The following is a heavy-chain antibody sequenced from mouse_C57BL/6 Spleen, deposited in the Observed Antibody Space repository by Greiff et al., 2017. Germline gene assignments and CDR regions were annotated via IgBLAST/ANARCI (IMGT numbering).Heavy chain of an antibody. V-gene: IGHV1-77*01. D-gene: IGHD1-1*01. J-gene: IGHJ2*01. CDR3: ARLRYYGSSPYYFDY. CDR2: IGPGSGST. CDR1: GYTFTDYY. Sequence: QVQLQQSGAELVKPGASVKISCKASGYTFTDYYINWVKQRPGQGLEWIGKIGPGSGSTYYNEKFKGKATLTADKSSSTAYMQLSRLTSEDSAVYVCARLRYYGSSPYYFDYWGQGTTLTVSS.